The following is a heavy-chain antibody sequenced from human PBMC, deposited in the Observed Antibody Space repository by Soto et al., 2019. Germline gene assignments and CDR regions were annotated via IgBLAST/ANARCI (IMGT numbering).Heavy chain of an antibody. CDR3: ATFNSSPYYFDY. CDR2: ISGSGGST. J-gene: IGHJ4*02. Sequence: PGGSLRLSCAASGFTFSSYAMSWVRQAPGKGLEWVSAISGSGGSTYYADSVKGRFTISRDNPKNTLYLQMNSLRAEDTAVYYCATFNSSPYYFDYWGQGTLVTVSS. D-gene: IGHD6-13*01. V-gene: IGHV3-23*01. CDR1: GFTFSSYA.